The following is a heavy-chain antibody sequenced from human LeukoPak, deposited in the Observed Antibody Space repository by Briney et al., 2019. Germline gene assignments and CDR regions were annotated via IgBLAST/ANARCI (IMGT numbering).Heavy chain of an antibody. CDR1: GGSISSGDYY. J-gene: IGHJ4*02. CDR3: ARGGERESVVVPAAMPVDY. CDR2: IYYSGST. D-gene: IGHD2-2*01. V-gene: IGHV4-30-4*01. Sequence: SETLSLTCTVSGGSISSGDYYWSWIRQPPGKGLEWIGYIYYSGSTYYNPSLKSRVTISVDTSKNQFSLKLSSVTAADTAVYYCARGGERESVVVPAAMPVDYWGQGTLVTVSS.